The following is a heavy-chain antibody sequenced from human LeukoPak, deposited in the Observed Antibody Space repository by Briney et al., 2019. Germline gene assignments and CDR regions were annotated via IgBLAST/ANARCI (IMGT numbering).Heavy chain of an antibody. CDR3: AKDKGGGYGDYYFDY. J-gene: IGHJ4*02. CDR2: ISSSSSYI. D-gene: IGHD4-17*01. CDR1: GFTFSSYT. V-gene: IGHV3-21*04. Sequence: SGGSLRLSCAASGFTFSSYTMNWVRQAPGKGLEWVSSISSSSSYIYYADSVKGRFTISRDNAKNSLYLQMNSLRAEDTALYYCAKDKGGGYGDYYFDYWGQGTLVTVSS.